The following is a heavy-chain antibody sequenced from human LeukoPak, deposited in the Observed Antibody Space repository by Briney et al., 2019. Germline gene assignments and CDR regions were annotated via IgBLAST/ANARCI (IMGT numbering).Heavy chain of an antibody. CDR3: SRESGAFCPFGY. CDR1: GGSIRSTNW. CDR2: ISLSGQT. Sequence: PSETLSLTCGVSGGSIRSTNWWSWVRPPPGQGLEWIGGISLSGQTNFNPSLNGRVTMSLDESRNQLSLKLTSVTAADTAIYYCSRESGAFCPFGYWGQGTLVIVPP. J-gene: IGHJ4*02. V-gene: IGHV4/OR15-8*02. D-gene: IGHD1-26*01.